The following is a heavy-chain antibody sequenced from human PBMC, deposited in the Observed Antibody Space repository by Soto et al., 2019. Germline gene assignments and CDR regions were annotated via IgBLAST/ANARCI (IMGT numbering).Heavy chain of an antibody. CDR3: ARQGGPYYDILTGYSHYYFDY. Sequence: QLQLQESGPGLVKPSETLSLTCTVSGGSISGSSYYWGWIRQPPGKGLEWIGSIYYSGSTYYNPSLKSRVTISVDTSKNQFSLKLSSVTAADTAVYYCARQGGPYYDILTGYSHYYFDYWGQGTLVTVSS. V-gene: IGHV4-39*01. CDR1: GGSISGSSYY. D-gene: IGHD3-9*01. CDR2: IYYSGST. J-gene: IGHJ4*02.